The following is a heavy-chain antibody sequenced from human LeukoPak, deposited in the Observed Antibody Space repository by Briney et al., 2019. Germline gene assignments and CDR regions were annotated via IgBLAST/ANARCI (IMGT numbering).Heavy chain of an antibody. V-gene: IGHV4-61*02. CDR3: ASRLPTTVTTGDSTDY. D-gene: IGHD4-11*01. CDR2: IYTSGTT. J-gene: IGHJ4*02. CDR1: GVSISSDTYY. Sequence: PSETLSLTCTVSGVSISSDTYYWSWIRQPAGKGLEWIGRIYTSGTTTYNPSLKSRVTISVDTSKNQFSLKLSSVTAADTAVYYCASRLPTTVTTGDSTDYWGQGTLVTVSS.